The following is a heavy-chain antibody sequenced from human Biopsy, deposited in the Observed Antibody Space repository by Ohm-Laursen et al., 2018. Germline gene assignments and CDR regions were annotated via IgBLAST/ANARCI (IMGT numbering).Heavy chain of an antibody. Sequence: SSVKVSCNASGYTFTNSNVNWVRQATGQGLEWMGWMNPNSGNTGYAQKFQGRVTMTRNTSISTAYMELSSLTSVDTAVYYCARDFNYDGGGSFNFDYWGQGTLVTVSS. V-gene: IGHV1-8*01. J-gene: IGHJ4*02. CDR3: ARDFNYDGGGSFNFDY. CDR2: MNPNSGNT. CDR1: GYTFTNSN. D-gene: IGHD3-22*01.